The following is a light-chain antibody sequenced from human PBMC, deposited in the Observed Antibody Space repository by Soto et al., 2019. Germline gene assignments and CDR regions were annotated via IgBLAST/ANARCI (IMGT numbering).Light chain of an antibody. CDR1: QSVSSNY. CDR3: QQYRT. CDR2: DAS. Sequence: IVLTQSPGTLSLSPGERATLSCRASQSVSSNYLAWYQQKPGQAPRLLMYDASSRATGIPDRFSGSGSGTDFTLTISRLEPEDFAVYYCQQYRTFGQGTKVDIK. V-gene: IGKV3-20*01. J-gene: IGKJ1*01.